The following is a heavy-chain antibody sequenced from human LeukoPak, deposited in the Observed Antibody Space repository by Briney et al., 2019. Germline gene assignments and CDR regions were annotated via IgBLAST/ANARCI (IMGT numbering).Heavy chain of an antibody. CDR2: IRTSGTNT. D-gene: IGHD1-26*01. J-gene: IGHJ4*02. CDR3: ATNPMGADY. Sequence: GGSLRLSCAASGFTFSSYAMSWVRQAPGKGLEWVSYIRTSGTNTDYTGSVKGRFTISRDNAKNSLYLQMNSLRAEDTAVYYCATNPMGADYWGQGTLVTVSS. CDR1: GFTFSSYA. V-gene: IGHV3-48*04.